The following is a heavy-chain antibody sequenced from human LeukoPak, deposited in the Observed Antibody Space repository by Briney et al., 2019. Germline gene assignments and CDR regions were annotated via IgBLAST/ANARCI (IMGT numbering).Heavy chain of an antibody. Sequence: ASVKVSCKASGYTFTGSYIHWVRQAPGQGLEWMGWINPNSGGTKFAQSFQGRVSMTRDTSITTAYMDLSRLTSDDTAVYYCARGDRSSSILEDAFDLWGPGTMVSVSS. J-gene: IGHJ3*01. CDR3: ARGDRSSSILEDAFDL. D-gene: IGHD6-6*01. CDR1: GYTFTGSY. V-gene: IGHV1-2*02. CDR2: INPNSGGT.